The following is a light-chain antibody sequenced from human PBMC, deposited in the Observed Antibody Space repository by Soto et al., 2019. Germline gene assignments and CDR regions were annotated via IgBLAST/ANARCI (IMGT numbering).Light chain of an antibody. CDR2: AAS. CDR3: QRYNTAPLT. J-gene: IGKJ4*01. V-gene: IGKV1-9*01. Sequence: IQLTQSPSSLSASVGDRVTITCRASQDIAIYLAWYQQKPGEAPKLLIYAASTLYGGVPSRFSGSGSGTDFALTITSLQAEDFATYYCQRYNTAPLTFGGGTKVEIK. CDR1: QDIAIY.